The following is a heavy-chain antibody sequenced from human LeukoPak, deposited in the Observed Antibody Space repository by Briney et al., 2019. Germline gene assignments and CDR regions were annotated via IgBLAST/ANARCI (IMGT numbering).Heavy chain of an antibody. D-gene: IGHD3-10*01. CDR3: VPGARPDY. V-gene: IGHV3-30*03. CDR2: ISYDGSNK. CDR1: GFTFSSYG. Sequence: GGSLRLSCAASGFTFSSYGMHWVRQAPGKGLEWVAVISYDGSNKYYADSVKGRFTISRDNSKNTLYLQMNSLRAEDTAVYYCVPGARPDYWGQGTLVTVSS. J-gene: IGHJ4*02.